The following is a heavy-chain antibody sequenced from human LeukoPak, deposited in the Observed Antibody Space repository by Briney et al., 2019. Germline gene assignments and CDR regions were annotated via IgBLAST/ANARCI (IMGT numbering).Heavy chain of an antibody. CDR1: GGSISSSSYY. V-gene: IGHV4-39*01. Sequence: SETLSLTCTVSGGSISSSSYYWGWIRRPPGKGLEWIGSIFYTGNTDYNPSLKSRVTISVDTSKNQFSLKVSSVTAADTAVYYCARLDGSGSYYQQNFDYWRQGTLVSVSS. CDR3: ARLDGSGSYYQQNFDY. CDR2: IFYTGNT. J-gene: IGHJ4*02. D-gene: IGHD3-10*01.